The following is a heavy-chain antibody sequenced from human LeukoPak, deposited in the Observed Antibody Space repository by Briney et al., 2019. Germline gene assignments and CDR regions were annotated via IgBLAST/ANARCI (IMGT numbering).Heavy chain of an antibody. J-gene: IGHJ6*03. Sequence: SETLSLTCTVSRGSISGYSWSWIRQSPGGGLEWIGYIYYSGDTAYNPSLKSRVTISVDTSKNQFSLKLSSVTAADTAVYYCARVVYSGYDFRGAMDVWGKGTTVTVSS. CDR2: IYYSGDT. CDR1: RGSISGYS. CDR3: ARVVYSGYDFRGAMDV. D-gene: IGHD5-12*01. V-gene: IGHV4-59*01.